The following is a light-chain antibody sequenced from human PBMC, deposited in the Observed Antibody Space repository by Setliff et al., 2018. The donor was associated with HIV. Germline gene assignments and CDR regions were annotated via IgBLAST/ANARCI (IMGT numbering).Light chain of an antibody. J-gene: IGLJ1*01. V-gene: IGLV2-23*02. CDR1: SSDVGSYNL. CDR2: EVS. CDR3: CSYAGSITLRV. Sequence: QSALTQPASVSGSPGQSITISCTGTSSDVGSYNLVSWYQQHPGKAPKLMIYEVSERPSGVSNRFSGSKSGNTASLTISGLQAEDEADYYCCSYAGSITLRVFGTGTKVTVL.